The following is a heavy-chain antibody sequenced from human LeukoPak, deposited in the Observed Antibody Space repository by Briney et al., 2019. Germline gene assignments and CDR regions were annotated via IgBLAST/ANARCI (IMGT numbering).Heavy chain of an antibody. J-gene: IGHJ4*01. V-gene: IGHV7-4-1*02. D-gene: IGHD3-22*01. CDR1: GYTFTSYA. CDR3: ASQYYYDSSAYGYFDY. Sequence: ASVKVSCKAFGYTFTSYAMNWVRQAPGQGLEWMGWINTNTGNPTYAQGFTGRFVFSLDTSVSTAYLQISSLKAEDTAVYYCASQYYYDSSAYGYFDYWGHGTLVTVSS. CDR2: INTNTGNP.